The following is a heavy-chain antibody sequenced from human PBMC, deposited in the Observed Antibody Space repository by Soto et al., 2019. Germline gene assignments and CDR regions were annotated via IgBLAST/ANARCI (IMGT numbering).Heavy chain of an antibody. CDR1: GGSLSTYY. CDR3: AGGSSWDWFDP. J-gene: IGHJ5*02. Sequence: PSETLSLTCTVSGGSLSTYYWSWIRQSPGKGLEWMGYLYYSGTTYYNPSLKSRLTISEDTSKSQFSLKLTSVTTADTAVYYCAGGSSWDWFDPWGQGTQVTVSS. D-gene: IGHD6-13*01. V-gene: IGHV4-59*01. CDR2: LYYSGTT.